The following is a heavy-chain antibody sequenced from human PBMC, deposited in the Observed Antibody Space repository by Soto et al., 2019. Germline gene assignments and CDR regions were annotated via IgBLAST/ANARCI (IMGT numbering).Heavy chain of an antibody. V-gene: IGHV4-31*03. J-gene: IGHJ4*02. CDR2: IHYSGST. D-gene: IGHD2-21*02. Sequence: TLSLTCTVCGGSISSGDYYWNWIRQHPGKGLEWIGYIHYSGSTYDNPSLKSRVTMSIEESKNQFSLNLSSVTAADTAVYYCARSDSLRSPHYFDSFCQRPRGTVYS. CDR1: GGSISSGDYY. CDR3: ARSDSLRSPHYFDS.